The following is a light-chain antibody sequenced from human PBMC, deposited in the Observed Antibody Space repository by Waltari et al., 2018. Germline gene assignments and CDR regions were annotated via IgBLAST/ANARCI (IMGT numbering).Light chain of an antibody. J-gene: IGLJ3*02. CDR3: AGWDDSLNGV. CDR2: RDN. Sequence: QSVLTQPPSASGTPGQRVIISCSGSSSNIAIHTVTWYQHLPGTAPKLLIYRDNQRPPGVPDRFSGSKAGTSASLAITDLQSEDEADYYCAGWDDSLNGVFGGGTKLTVL. CDR1: SSNIAIHT. V-gene: IGLV1-44*01.